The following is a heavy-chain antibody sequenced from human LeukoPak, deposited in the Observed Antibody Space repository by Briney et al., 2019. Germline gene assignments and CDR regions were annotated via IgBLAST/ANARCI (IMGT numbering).Heavy chain of an antibody. Sequence: ASVKVSCKASGYTFTSYGISWVRQAPGQGLEWMGWISAYNGNTNYAQKLQGRVTMTTDTSTSTAYMELRSLRSDDTAVYYCARAARDFLLNNWFDPWGQGTLVTVSS. D-gene: IGHD3-10*01. V-gene: IGHV1-18*01. J-gene: IGHJ5*02. CDR3: ARAARDFLLNNWFDP. CDR1: GYTFTSYG. CDR2: ISAYNGNT.